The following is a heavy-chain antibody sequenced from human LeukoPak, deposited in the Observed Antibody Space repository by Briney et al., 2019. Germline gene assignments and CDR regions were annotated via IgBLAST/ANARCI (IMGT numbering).Heavy chain of an antibody. V-gene: IGHV3-74*03. D-gene: IGHD1-26*01. CDR2: INSDGSGA. J-gene: IGHJ5*02. Sequence: PGGSLRLSCAASGFSFLSYWMHWVRQAPGKGLVWVSRINSDGSGALYADSVKGRITISRDNAKNTLYLQMNSLSAEDTAVYYCARSGSYWSNWFDPWGQGTLVTVSS. CDR3: ARSGSYWSNWFDP. CDR1: GFSFLSYW.